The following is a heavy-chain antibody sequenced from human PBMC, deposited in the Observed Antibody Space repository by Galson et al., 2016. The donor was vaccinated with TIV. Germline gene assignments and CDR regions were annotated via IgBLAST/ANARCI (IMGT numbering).Heavy chain of an antibody. CDR2: INTYNGDT. J-gene: IGHJ6*02. V-gene: IGHV1-18*01. Sequence: SVKVFCKASGYIFTSEGISWVRQAPGQGLEWMGWINTYNGDTNYTQKLQGRVTMATDTSTSTAYMELRSLRSDDTAVYYCARDVSHGLDVWGQGTTVTVSS. CDR1: GYIFTSEG. CDR3: ARDVSHGLDV.